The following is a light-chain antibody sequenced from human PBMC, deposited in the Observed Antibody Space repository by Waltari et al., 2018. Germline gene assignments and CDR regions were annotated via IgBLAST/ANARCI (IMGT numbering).Light chain of an antibody. J-gene: IGKJ2*01. CDR3: QQYNNWPPRYT. Sequence: IVMTQSPATLSVPPGERATPSCRASQSVSSNLAWYQQQPGQAPRLLIYGASTRATGIPARFSGSGSGTEFTLTISSMQSEDFAVYYCQQYNNWPPRYTFGQGTKLESK. CDR2: GAS. CDR1: QSVSSN. V-gene: IGKV3-15*01.